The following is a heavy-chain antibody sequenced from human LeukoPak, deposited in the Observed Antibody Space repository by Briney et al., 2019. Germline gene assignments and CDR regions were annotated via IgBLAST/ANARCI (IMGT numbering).Heavy chain of an antibody. D-gene: IGHD4-17*01. V-gene: IGHV3-23*01. CDR3: AAAVNTGRAEHY. J-gene: IGHJ4*02. CDR2: INNSGTDT. Sequence: GGTLRLSCAASGFTFSSYAMTWVRQAPGKGLEWVSSINNSGTDTYYEDSVKGRFTISRDNSRNTLFLHINSLSAEDTAVYYCAAAVNTGRAEHYWGQGTLVTVSS. CDR1: GFTFSSYA.